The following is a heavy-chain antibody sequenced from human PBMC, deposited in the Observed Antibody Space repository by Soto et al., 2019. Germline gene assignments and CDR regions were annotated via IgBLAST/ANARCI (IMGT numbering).Heavy chain of an antibody. CDR1: GFTFSNHG. Sequence: QVQSVEFGGGVVQPGTSLRLSCAVSGFTFSNHGMHWVRQAPGKGLEWVAFISYAGRNKDYADSLKGRFTISRDNFKDTLLLQMNTLRGDDTAVYYCARDRGWSRSHYFDSWGQGTLVTVSS. CDR2: ISYAGRNK. V-gene: IGHV3-33*01. J-gene: IGHJ4*02. D-gene: IGHD2-15*01. CDR3: ARDRGWSRSHYFDS.